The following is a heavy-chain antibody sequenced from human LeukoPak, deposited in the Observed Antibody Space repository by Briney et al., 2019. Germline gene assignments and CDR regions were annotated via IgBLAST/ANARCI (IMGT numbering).Heavy chain of an antibody. J-gene: IGHJ4*02. V-gene: IGHV4-59*08. CDR3: ARMGGYSGYATH. CDR1: GGSISGSY. Sequence: SETLSLTCTVSGGSISGSYWSWIRQPPGKGLEWIGYIHYSGTTNYNPSLKNRVTISLDTSKDQFSLNLSSVTAADTAVYYCARMGGYSGYATHWGQGTLVTVSS. CDR2: IHYSGTT. D-gene: IGHD5-12*01.